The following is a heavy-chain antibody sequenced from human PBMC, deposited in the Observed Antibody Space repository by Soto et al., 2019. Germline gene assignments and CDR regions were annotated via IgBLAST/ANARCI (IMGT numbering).Heavy chain of an antibody. CDR2: ISAYNGNT. CDR1: GYTFTSYG. Sequence: ASVKVSCKASGYTFTSYGISWVRQAPGQGLEWMGWISAYNGNTNYAQKLQGRVTMTTDTSTSTAYMELRSLRSDDTAVYYCARDPTPTIVVVVASNNWFDPWGQGTLVTVSS. D-gene: IGHD2-15*01. V-gene: IGHV1-18*01. CDR3: ARDPTPTIVVVVASNNWFDP. J-gene: IGHJ5*02.